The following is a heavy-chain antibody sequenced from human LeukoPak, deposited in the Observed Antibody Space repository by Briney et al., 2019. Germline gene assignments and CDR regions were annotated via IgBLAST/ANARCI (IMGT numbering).Heavy chain of an antibody. CDR3: AREGWEIVVVVAATGNNWFDP. CDR2: ISAYNGTT. Sequence: GASQNVSCKASGYTFTSYGISWVRQATGQRLEWMRWISAYNGTTSCAQKLPGRVTMTTDTSTSTGYMELRSLRSDETAVYYCAREGWEIVVVVAATGNNWFDPWGQGTLVTVSS. V-gene: IGHV1-18*01. CDR1: GYTFTSYG. D-gene: IGHD2-15*01. J-gene: IGHJ5*02.